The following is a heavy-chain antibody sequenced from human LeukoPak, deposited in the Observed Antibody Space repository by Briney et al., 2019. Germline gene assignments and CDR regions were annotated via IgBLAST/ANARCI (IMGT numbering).Heavy chain of an antibody. D-gene: IGHD3-9*01. V-gene: IGHV3-11*04. CDR2: ISSSGSTI. Sequence: GGSLRLSCAASGFTFSDYYMCWIRQAPGKGLEWVSYISSSGSTIYYADSVKGRFTISRDNAKNSLYLQMNSLRAEDTAVYYCARRKRYYDILTGYSNPLHAFDIWGQGTMVTVSS. CDR3: ARRKRYYDILTGYSNPLHAFDI. J-gene: IGHJ3*02. CDR1: GFTFSDYY.